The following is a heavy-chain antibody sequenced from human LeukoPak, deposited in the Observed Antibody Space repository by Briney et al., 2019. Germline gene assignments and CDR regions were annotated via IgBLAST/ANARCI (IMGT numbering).Heavy chain of an antibody. CDR2: IYYSGST. V-gene: IGHV4-31*03. D-gene: IGHD4-23*01. CDR1: GGSISSGGYY. Sequence: SSETLSLTCTVSGGSISSGGYYWSWIRQHPGKGLEWIGYIYYSGSTYYNPSLKSRVTISVDTSKNQFSLKLSSVTAADTAVYYCARERMTTVVTPGVFDPWGQGTLVTVSS. J-gene: IGHJ5*02. CDR3: ARERMTTVVTPGVFDP.